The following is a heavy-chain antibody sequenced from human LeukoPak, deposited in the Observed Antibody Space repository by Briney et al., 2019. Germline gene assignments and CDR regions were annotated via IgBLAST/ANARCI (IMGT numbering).Heavy chain of an antibody. Sequence: PSETLSLTCTVSGGSISSSSYYWGWIRQPPGKGLEWIGSIYYSGSTYYNPSLKSRVTISADTSKNQFSLKLSSVTAADTAVYYCARTWAPDMVRGVILGFDYWGQGTLVTVSS. CDR1: GGSISSSSYY. D-gene: IGHD3-10*01. J-gene: IGHJ4*02. CDR3: ARTWAPDMVRGVILGFDY. V-gene: IGHV4-39*07. CDR2: IYYSGST.